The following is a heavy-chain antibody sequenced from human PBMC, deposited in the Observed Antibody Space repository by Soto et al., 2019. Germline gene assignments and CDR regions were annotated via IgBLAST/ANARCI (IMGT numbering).Heavy chain of an antibody. Sequence: SETLSLTCTVSGGSISSGGYYWSWIRQHPGKGLEWIGYIYYSGSTYYNPSLKSRVTISVDTSKNQFSLKLSSVTAADTAVYYCATESRGYSYGRYYYGMDVWGQGTTGTVSS. D-gene: IGHD5-18*01. V-gene: IGHV4-31*03. CDR3: ATESRGYSYGRYYYGMDV. CDR1: GGSISSGGYY. J-gene: IGHJ6*02. CDR2: IYYSGST.